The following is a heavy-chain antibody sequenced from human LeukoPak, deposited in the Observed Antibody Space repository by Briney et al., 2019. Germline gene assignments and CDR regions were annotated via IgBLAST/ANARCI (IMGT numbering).Heavy chain of an antibody. Sequence: SQTLSLTCAVSGGSISSGGYSWGWIRQPPGKGLEWIGYIYHSGSTYYNPSLKSRVTISVDRSKNQFSLKLSSVTAADTAVYYCASRGGYYDSSGDPFDSWGQGTLVTVSS. CDR2: IYHSGST. CDR3: ASRGGYYDSSGDPFDS. V-gene: IGHV4-30-2*01. D-gene: IGHD3-22*01. J-gene: IGHJ4*02. CDR1: GGSISSGGYS.